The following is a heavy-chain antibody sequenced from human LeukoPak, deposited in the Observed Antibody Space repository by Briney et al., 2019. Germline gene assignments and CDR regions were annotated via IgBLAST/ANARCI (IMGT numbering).Heavy chain of an antibody. D-gene: IGHD2-2*01. V-gene: IGHV1-2*02. CDR3: ARRGYCSSTSCYGINMDV. J-gene: IGHJ6*03. CDR1: GYTFTCYY. Sequence: GASVKVSCKASGYTFTCYYMHWVRQAHGQGLEWMGWINPNSGGTNYAQKFQGRVTMTRDTSISTAYMELSRLRSDDTAVYYCARRGYCSSTSCYGINMDVWGKGTTVTVSS. CDR2: INPNSGGT.